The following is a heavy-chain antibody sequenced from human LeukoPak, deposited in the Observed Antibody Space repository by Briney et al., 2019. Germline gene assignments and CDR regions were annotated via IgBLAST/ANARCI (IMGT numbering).Heavy chain of an antibody. D-gene: IGHD5-18*01. CDR1: GDSISTYH. V-gene: IGHV4-59*01. J-gene: IGHJ4*02. CDR2: MQSSGNS. CDR3: ARDKRHSYGRYFDP. Sequence: PSETLSLTCSVSGDSISTYHWNWIRKPPGKGLEWIGYMQSSGNSKYSPSLKNRVNIFVDTSKNQFVLNLRSVTAADTAVYFCARDKRHSYGRYFDPWGQGMLVTVSS.